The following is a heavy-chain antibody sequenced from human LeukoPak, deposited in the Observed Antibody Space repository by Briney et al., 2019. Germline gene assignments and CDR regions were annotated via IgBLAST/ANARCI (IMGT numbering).Heavy chain of an antibody. Sequence: GGSLRLSCAASGFTFSSYAMSWVRQAPGKGLEWVSAISGSGGSTYYADSVKGRFTISRDNSKNTLYLQMNSLRAEDTAVYYCAKRDYGSGSYSATFDYWGQGTLVTVSS. V-gene: IGHV3-23*01. CDR1: GFTFSSYA. D-gene: IGHD3-10*01. J-gene: IGHJ4*02. CDR3: AKRDYGSGSYSATFDY. CDR2: ISGSGGST.